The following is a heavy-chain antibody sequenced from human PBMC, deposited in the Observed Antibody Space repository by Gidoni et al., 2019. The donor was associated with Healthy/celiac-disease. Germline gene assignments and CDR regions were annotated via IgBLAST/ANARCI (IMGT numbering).Heavy chain of an antibody. J-gene: IGHJ5*02. V-gene: IGHV3-13*04. D-gene: IGHD1-26*01. CDR1: GFTFSSYD. Sequence: EVQLVESGGGLVQPGGSLRLSCAASGFTFSSYDMHWVRQATGKGLEWVSAIGTAGDTYYPGSVKGRFTISRENAKNSLYLQMNSLRAGDTAVYYCARGRRIVGAVSGFDPWGQGTLVTVSS. CDR2: IGTAGDT. CDR3: ARGRRIVGAVSGFDP.